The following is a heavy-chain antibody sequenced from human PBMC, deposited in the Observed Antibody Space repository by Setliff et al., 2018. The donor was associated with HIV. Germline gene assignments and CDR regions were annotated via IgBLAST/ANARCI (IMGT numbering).Heavy chain of an antibody. J-gene: IGHJ6*03. CDR1: GGSISSSSYY. CDR2: IYYSGST. Sequence: SETLSLTCTVSGGSISSSSYYWGWIRQPPGKGLEWIGSIYYSGSTYYNPSLKSRVTISVDTSKNQFSLKLSSVTAADTAVYYCARHNTGYSYGYDYYYYYTDVWGKGTTVTVSS. V-gene: IGHV4-39*01. D-gene: IGHD5-18*01. CDR3: ARHNTGYSYGYDYYYYYTDV.